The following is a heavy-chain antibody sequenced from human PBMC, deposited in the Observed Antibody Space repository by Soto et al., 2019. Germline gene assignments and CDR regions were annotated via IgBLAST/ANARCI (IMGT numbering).Heavy chain of an antibody. CDR1: GGSFSGYY. J-gene: IGHJ5*02. CDR3: ARGPTRRYDFWSGQAPFDP. V-gene: IGHV4-34*01. CDR2: INHSGST. Sequence: QVQLQQWGAGLLKPSETLSLTCAVYGGSFSGYYWSWIRQPPGKGLVWIGEINHSGSTNYNPSLKSRVTISVDTSKSQFSLRLSSVTAADTAVYYCARGPTRRYDFWSGQAPFDPWGQGTLVTVSS. D-gene: IGHD3-3*01.